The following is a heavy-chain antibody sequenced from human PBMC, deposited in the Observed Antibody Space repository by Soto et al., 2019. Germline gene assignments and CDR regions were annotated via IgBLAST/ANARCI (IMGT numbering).Heavy chain of an antibody. CDR3: ARAGHWVGY. V-gene: IGHV4-59*01. Sequence: PSXTLSLTCTGSGGSISSYDWSWIRQPPGKGLEWIGYSDYSGSTNYNPSLKSPVTISVETSKNQFSLKLSSVPAADTAVSYCARAGHWVGYWGWGTLVTVSS. CDR1: GGSISSYD. D-gene: IGHD7-27*01. CDR2: SDYSGST. J-gene: IGHJ4*02.